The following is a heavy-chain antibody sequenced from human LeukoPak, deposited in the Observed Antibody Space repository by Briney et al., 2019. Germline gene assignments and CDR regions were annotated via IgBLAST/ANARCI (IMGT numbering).Heavy chain of an antibody. CDR3: ARGPARGYYYGGAAFDI. V-gene: IGHV4-61*02. J-gene: IGHJ3*02. D-gene: IGHD3-22*01. CDR2: IYTSGST. CDR1: GGSISSGSYY. Sequence: SETLSLTCTVSGGSISSGSYYWSWIRQPAGKGLEWIGRIYTSGSTNYNPSLKSRVTISVDTSKNQFSLKLSSVTAADTAVYYCARGPARGYYYGGAAFDIWGQGTMVTVSS.